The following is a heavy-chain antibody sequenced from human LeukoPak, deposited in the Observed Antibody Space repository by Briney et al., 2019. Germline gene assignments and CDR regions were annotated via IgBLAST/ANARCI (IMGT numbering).Heavy chain of an antibody. D-gene: IGHD2-15*01. V-gene: IGHV3-7*03. J-gene: IGHJ4*02. CDR3: ARDTGVPELDIVVVVYFDY. CDR2: IKQDGSEK. CDR1: GFTFSSYW. Sequence: GGSLRLSCAASGFTFSSYWMSWVRQAPGKGLEWVANIKQDGSEKYYVDSVKGRFTISRDNAKNSLYLQMNSLRAEDTAVYYCARDTGVPELDIVVVVYFDYWGQGTLVTVSS.